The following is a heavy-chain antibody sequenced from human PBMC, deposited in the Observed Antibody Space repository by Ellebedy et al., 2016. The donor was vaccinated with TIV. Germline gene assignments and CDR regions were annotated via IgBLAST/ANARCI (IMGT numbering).Heavy chain of an antibody. V-gene: IGHV6-1*01. CDR2: TYYRSKWYN. CDR1: GDSVSSTSAV. D-gene: IGHD4-17*01. Sequence: MPSETLSLTCAISGDSVSSTSAVWNWIRQSTSRGLECLGRTYYRSKWYNAYAVSVKSLITINPDTSKNQFSLQLNSVTPDDTAVYYCARSYGDYVDYWGQGTLVTVSS. CDR3: ARSYGDYVDY. J-gene: IGHJ4*02.